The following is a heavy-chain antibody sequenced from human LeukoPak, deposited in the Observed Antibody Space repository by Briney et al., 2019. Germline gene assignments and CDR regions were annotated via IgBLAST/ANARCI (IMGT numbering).Heavy chain of an antibody. D-gene: IGHD3-3*01. CDR3: ARDPRGFYDFWSGYYFDY. CDR2: IYYSGST. Sequence: PSETLSLTCTVSGGSISSSYSWGWIRQPPGKGLEWIGNIYYSGSTYYNSSLKSRVTISVDTSKNQFSLKLSSVTASDTAIYYCARDPRGFYDFWSGYYFDYWGQGTLVTVSS. J-gene: IGHJ4*02. CDR1: GGSISSSYS. V-gene: IGHV4-39*02.